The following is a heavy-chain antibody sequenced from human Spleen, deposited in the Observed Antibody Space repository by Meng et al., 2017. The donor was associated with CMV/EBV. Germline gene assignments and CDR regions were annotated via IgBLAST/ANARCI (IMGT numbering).Heavy chain of an antibody. J-gene: IGHJ6*02. CDR3: ARSIMVAGSLYYYAMGV. Sequence: GESLKISCKGSGYSFTSYWIGWVRQMPGKGLEWMGNIHPGDSDTRYSPSFQGQVPISADKSISTAYLQLSSLKASDTAMYYCARSIMVAGSLYYYAMGVWGQGTTVTVSS. CDR2: IHPGDSDT. D-gene: IGHD6-19*01. V-gene: IGHV5-51*01. CDR1: GYSFTSYW.